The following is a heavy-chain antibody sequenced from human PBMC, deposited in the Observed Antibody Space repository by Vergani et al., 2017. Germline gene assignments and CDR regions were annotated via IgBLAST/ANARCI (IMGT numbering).Heavy chain of an antibody. V-gene: IGHV4-61*02. J-gene: IGHJ4*02. CDR3: AXSPHYCSGGSCYSVPDY. CDR2: IYTSGST. D-gene: IGHD2-15*01. Sequence: QVQLQESGPGLVKPSQTLSLTCTVSGGSISSGSYYWSWIRQPAGKGLEWIGRIYTSGSTNYNPSLKSRVTISVDTSKNQFSLKLSSVTAADTAVYYCAXSPHYCSGGSCYSVPDYWGQGTLVTVSA. CDR1: GGSISSGSYY.